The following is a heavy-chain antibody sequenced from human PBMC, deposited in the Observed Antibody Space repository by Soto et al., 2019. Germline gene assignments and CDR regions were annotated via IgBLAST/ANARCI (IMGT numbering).Heavy chain of an antibody. CDR1: GFTFSDYY. D-gene: IGHD5-12*01. Sequence: GGSLRLSCAASGFTFSDYYMSWMRQAPGKGLEWVSYISSSGSTIYYADSVKGRFTISRDNAKNSLYLQMNSLRAEDTAVYYCARPGYSGYDFREWDYFDYWGQGTLVTVSS. J-gene: IGHJ4*02. CDR2: ISSSGSTI. V-gene: IGHV3-11*01. CDR3: ARPGYSGYDFREWDYFDY.